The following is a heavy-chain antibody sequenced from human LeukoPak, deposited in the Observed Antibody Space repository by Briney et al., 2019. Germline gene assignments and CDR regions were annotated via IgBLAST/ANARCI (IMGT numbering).Heavy chain of an antibody. Sequence: GASVKVSCKASGYTFTGYYMHWVRQAPGQGLEWMGGIIPIFGTANYAQKFQGRVTITADKSTSTAYMELSSLRSEDTAVYYCAVAIAAPKFYYYYMDVWGKGTTVTVSS. D-gene: IGHD6-6*01. J-gene: IGHJ6*03. V-gene: IGHV1-69*06. CDR1: GYTFTGYY. CDR3: AVAIAAPKFYYYYMDV. CDR2: IIPIFGTA.